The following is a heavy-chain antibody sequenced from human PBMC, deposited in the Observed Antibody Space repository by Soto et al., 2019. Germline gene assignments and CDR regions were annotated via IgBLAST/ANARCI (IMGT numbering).Heavy chain of an antibody. CDR2: INGFGDRT. J-gene: IGHJ6*02. Sequence: EVQLLESGGGLVQPGGSLRLSCAASGLTFRSYAMSWVRQAPGKGLEWVSGINGFGDRTNYADSVKGRFTISRDNSKNTLYRQMNSLRVEDTAIYYCANVDWNYGKDAWGQGTTVTVSS. V-gene: IGHV3-23*01. CDR3: ANVDWNYGKDA. CDR1: GLTFRSYA. D-gene: IGHD1-1*01.